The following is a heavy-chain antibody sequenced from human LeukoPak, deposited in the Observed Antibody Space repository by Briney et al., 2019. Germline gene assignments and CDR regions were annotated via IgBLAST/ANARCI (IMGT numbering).Heavy chain of an antibody. CDR1: GFSLSTYEVG. V-gene: IGHV2-5*01. CDR3: AYQVYSSGWHPFAY. D-gene: IGHD6-25*01. J-gene: IGHJ4*02. CDR2: HYWNDNK. Sequence: SGPTLVEPTQTLTRNCSFSGFSLSTYEVGVGWIRQPPGRALERLAHHYWNDNKFYSPSLQSRLTITKDTSKNQVALTMSNVDPVDTATYYCAYQVYSSGWHPFAYWGQGILVTVAS.